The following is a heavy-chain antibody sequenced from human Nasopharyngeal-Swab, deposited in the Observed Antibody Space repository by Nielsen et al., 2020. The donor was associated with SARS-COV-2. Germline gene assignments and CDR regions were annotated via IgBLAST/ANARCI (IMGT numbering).Heavy chain of an antibody. CDR2: INHSGST. V-gene: IGHV4-34*01. D-gene: IGHD3-10*01. J-gene: IGHJ6*02. Sequence: SQTLSLTCGVYGGSFSGYYWSWIRQPPGKGLEWIGEINHSGSTNYKPSLKSRVTISVDTSKNQFSLKLSSVTAADTAVYYCARGRPITMVRGGKYYYAMDVWGQGTTVTVSS. CDR1: GGSFSGYY. CDR3: ARGRPITMVRGGKYYYAMDV.